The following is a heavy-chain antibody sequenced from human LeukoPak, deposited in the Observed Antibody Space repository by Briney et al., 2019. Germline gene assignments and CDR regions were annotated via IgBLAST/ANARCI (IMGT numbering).Heavy chain of an antibody. Sequence: PGGSLRLSCAASGFTFSSYVMHWVRQAPGKGLEWVAIISYDGSNEYYADSVKGRFTISRDNSKNTLDLQMSSLRAGDTAVYYCAKDPSYTAAGIDYWGQGTLVTVSS. CDR3: AKDPSYTAAGIDY. CDR1: GFTFSSYV. CDR2: ISYDGSNE. J-gene: IGHJ4*02. D-gene: IGHD6-13*01. V-gene: IGHV3-30*04.